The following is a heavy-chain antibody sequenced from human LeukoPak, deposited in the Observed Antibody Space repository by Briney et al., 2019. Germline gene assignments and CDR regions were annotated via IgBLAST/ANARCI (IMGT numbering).Heavy chain of an antibody. CDR2: ISGSGGTT. Sequence: GGSLRLSCAASGFTFSSSNMYWVRQAPGKGLEWVSAISGSGGTTYYADSVKGRFTISRDNSKNTLYLQMNSLRAEDTAVYYCAKGSGRPNWFDPWGQGTLVTVSS. D-gene: IGHD3-10*01. CDR1: GFTFSSSN. CDR3: AKGSGRPNWFDP. J-gene: IGHJ5*02. V-gene: IGHV3-23*01.